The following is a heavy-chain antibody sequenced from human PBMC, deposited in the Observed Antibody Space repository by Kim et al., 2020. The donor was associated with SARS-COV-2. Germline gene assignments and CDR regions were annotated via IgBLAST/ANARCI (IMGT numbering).Heavy chain of an antibody. J-gene: IGHJ6*02. Sequence: GGSLRLSCTASGFTFSDDAMSWVRQAPGKGLEWVGFIKSKAYGGTTEYAASVKGRFTISRDDSKNIAYLQMNSLKTEDTAVYYCTRLVDYDHYRYYYYGIDVWGQGTLVTVSS. CDR2: IKSKAYGGTT. CDR1: GFTFSDDA. CDR3: TRLVDYDHYRYYYYGIDV. V-gene: IGHV3-49*04. D-gene: IGHD4-17*01.